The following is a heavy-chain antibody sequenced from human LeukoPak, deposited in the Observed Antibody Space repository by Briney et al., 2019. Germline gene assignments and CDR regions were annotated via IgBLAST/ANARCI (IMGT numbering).Heavy chain of an antibody. D-gene: IGHD2-2*01. CDR1: GFTFSNYA. CDR3: ARADEVAAATIGPAGY. CDR2: ISGSGGST. Sequence: GGSLRLSCAASGFTFSNYAMGWVRQAPGKGLEWVSAISGSGGSTYYADSVKGRFTISRDNSKNTLYLQMNSLRAEDTAVYYCARADEVAAATIGPAGYWGQGTLVTVSS. J-gene: IGHJ4*02. V-gene: IGHV3-23*01.